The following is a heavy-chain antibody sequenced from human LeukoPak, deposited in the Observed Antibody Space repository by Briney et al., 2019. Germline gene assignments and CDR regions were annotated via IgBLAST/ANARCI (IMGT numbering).Heavy chain of an antibody. CDR1: GFTFSDYW. J-gene: IGHJ4*02. V-gene: IGHV3-7*01. D-gene: IGHD1-1*01. Sequence: GGSLRHSCAASGFTFSDYWMNWVRQAPGKGLEWVANIKEDGSEEYYVDSVRGRFTISRDNAKNSLYLQMNSLRAEDSAVYYCARYHWNDVAYWGQGTLVTVSS. CDR2: IKEDGSEE. CDR3: ARYHWNDVAY.